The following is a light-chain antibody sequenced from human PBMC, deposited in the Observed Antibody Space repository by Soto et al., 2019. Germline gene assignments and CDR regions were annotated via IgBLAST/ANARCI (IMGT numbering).Light chain of an antibody. CDR2: STN. CDR3: VLYMGSGISV. Sequence: QAVVTQEPSFSVSPGGTVTFTCALTSGSVSTSYFPSWYQQTPGQAPRTLIYSTNIRSSGVPDRFSGSILGNRAALTITGAQADDESDYYCVLYMGSGISVFGGGTKLTVL. J-gene: IGLJ2*01. CDR1: SGSVSTSYF. V-gene: IGLV8-61*01.